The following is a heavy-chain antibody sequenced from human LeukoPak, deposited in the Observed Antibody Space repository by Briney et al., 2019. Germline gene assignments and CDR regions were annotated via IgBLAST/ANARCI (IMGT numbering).Heavy chain of an antibody. V-gene: IGHV3-30-3*01. CDR1: GFTFSSYA. D-gene: IGHD6-19*01. CDR3: AKDVGIAVAGSLRVDDAFDI. J-gene: IGHJ3*02. Sequence: GGSLRLSCAASGFTFSSYAMHWVRQAPGKGLEWVAVISYDGSNKYYADSVKGRFTISRDNSKDTLYLQMNSLRAEDTAVYYCAKDVGIAVAGSLRVDDAFDIWGQGTMVTVSS. CDR2: ISYDGSNK.